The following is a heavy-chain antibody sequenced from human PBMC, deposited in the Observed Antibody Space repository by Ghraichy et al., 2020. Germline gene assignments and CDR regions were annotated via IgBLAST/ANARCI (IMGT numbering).Heavy chain of an antibody. CDR3: ARDRVMEQLVEGYYGMDV. J-gene: IGHJ6*02. Sequence: SETLSLTCAVSGASISSSNWWSWVRQPPGKGLEWIGEIYHSGSTNYNPSLRSRVTISVDKSENQFSLKLNSVTAADTAVYYCARDRVMEQLVEGYYGMDVWGQGTTVTVSS. V-gene: IGHV4-4*02. CDR2: IYHSGST. D-gene: IGHD6-13*01. CDR1: GASISSSNW.